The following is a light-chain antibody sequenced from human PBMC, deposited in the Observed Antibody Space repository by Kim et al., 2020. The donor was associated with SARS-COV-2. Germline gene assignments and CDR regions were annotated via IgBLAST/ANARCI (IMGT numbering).Light chain of an antibody. Sequence: ALGQTVRITCQGESLRSYYASWYKQKPGQAPVLVIYGKNNRPSGIPDRFSGSSSGNTASLTITGAQAEDEADYYCNSRDSSGNHVVFGGGTQLTVL. V-gene: IGLV3-19*01. CDR1: SLRSYY. CDR2: GKN. J-gene: IGLJ2*01. CDR3: NSRDSSGNHVV.